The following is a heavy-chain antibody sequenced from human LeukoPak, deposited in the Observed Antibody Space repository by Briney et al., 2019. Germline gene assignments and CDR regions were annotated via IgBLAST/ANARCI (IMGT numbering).Heavy chain of an antibody. Sequence: PGRSLRLSCAASGFTFSSYAMHWVRQAPGKGLEWVAVISYDGSNKYYADSVKGRFTISRDNSKNTLYLQMNSLRAEDTAVYYCARDDGYWGQGTLVTVSS. V-gene: IGHV3-30-3*01. CDR3: ARDDGY. J-gene: IGHJ4*02. CDR2: ISYDGSNK. CDR1: GFTFSSYA.